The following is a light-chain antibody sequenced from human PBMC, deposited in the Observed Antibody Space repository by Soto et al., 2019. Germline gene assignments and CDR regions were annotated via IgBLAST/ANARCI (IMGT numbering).Light chain of an antibody. CDR1: QSVSSD. Sequence: EIVMTQSPATLSVSPGERATLSCRASQSVSSDLAWYQQKPGQAPRLLIYGASTRATGIPARFSGSGSGTTFTLPTSSLQEEEVAVYYCQQYNNWPPCTFGQGTKVEIK. CDR2: GAS. J-gene: IGKJ1*01. V-gene: IGKV3-15*01. CDR3: QQYNNWPPCT.